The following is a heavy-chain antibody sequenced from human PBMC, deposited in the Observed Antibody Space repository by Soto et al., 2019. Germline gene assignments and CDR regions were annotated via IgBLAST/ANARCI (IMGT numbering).Heavy chain of an antibody. V-gene: IGHV4-39*01. J-gene: IGHJ4*02. D-gene: IGHD6-19*01. CDR1: GGSISSSSYY. CDR2: IYYSGST. CDR3: ARHAVHSSGFIDY. Sequence: SETLSLTCTVSGGSISSSSYYWGWIRQPPGKGLEWIGSIYYSGSTYYNPSLKSRVTISVDTSKNQFSLRLSSVTAADTAVYYGARHAVHSSGFIDYWGQGNLVTVSS.